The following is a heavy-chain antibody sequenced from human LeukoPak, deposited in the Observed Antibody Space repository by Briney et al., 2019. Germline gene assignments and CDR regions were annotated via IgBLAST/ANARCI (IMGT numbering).Heavy chain of an antibody. D-gene: IGHD3-16*01. Sequence: GGSLRLSCAASGFTFSSYSMNWVRQAPGKGLEWVSGISPRGDITYYKDSVRGRFTISRDNFKNTVSLQLNSLRAEDTAMYYGAKDDDWGRFNHWGQGTLVTVSS. CDR2: ISPRGDIT. CDR3: AKDDDWGRFNH. J-gene: IGHJ1*01. V-gene: IGHV3-23*01. CDR1: GFTFSSYS.